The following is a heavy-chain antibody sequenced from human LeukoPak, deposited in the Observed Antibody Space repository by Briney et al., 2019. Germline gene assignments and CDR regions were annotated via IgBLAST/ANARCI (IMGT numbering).Heavy chain of an antibody. V-gene: IGHV1-2*02. CDR3: ARPLKEGYGGNYGGPDY. CDR1: GYTFTGYY. D-gene: IGHD4-17*01. J-gene: IGHJ4*02. Sequence: ASVKVSCKASGYTFTGYYMHWVRQAPGQGLEWMGWINPNSGGTNYAQKFQGRATMTRDTSISTAYMELSRLRSDDTAVYYCARPLKEGYGGNYGGPDYWGQGTLVTVSS. CDR2: INPNSGGT.